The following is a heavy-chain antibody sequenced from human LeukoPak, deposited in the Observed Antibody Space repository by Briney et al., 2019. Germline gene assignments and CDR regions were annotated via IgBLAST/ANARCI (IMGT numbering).Heavy chain of an antibody. J-gene: IGHJ4*02. CDR1: GFTFSSYA. Sequence: QPGGSLRLSCAASGFTFSSYAMHWVRQAPGKGLEWVAVISYDGSNKYYADSVKGRFTISRDNSKNTLYLQMNSLRAEDTAVYYCATWYSGYDASDDYWGQGTLVTVSS. D-gene: IGHD5-12*01. CDR3: ATWYSGYDASDDY. CDR2: ISYDGSNK. V-gene: IGHV3-30-3*01.